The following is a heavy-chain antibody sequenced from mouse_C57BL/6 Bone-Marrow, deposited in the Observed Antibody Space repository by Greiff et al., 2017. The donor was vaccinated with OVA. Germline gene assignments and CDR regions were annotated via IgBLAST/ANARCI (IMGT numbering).Heavy chain of an antibody. CDR3: AVPGFAY. CDR1: GYSITSGYY. J-gene: IGHJ3*01. V-gene: IGHV3-6*01. CDR2: ISYDGSN. Sequence: EVKLLESGPGLVKPSQSLSLTCSVTGYSITSGYYWNWIRQFPGNKLEWMGYISYDGSNNYNPSLKNRISITRDTSKNQFFLKLNSVTTEDTATYYCAVPGFAYWGQGTLVTVSA. D-gene: IGHD6-1*01.